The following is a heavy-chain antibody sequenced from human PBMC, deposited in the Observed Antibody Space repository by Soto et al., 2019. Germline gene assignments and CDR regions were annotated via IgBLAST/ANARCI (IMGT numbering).Heavy chain of an antibody. J-gene: IGHJ4*02. CDR2: TIPILSMS. D-gene: IGHD3-10*01. Sequence: QMVQSGAEVKKPGSSVRVSCTASGDTFSRSNLSWVRQAPGQGLEWMGRTIPILSMSDYAQKFQGRVSMTADKSTSTVYMELSRLRSEDTAVYYCATNYGSGSAHFDNWGQGTLVTVSS. CDR1: GDTFSRSN. CDR3: ATNYGSGSAHFDN. V-gene: IGHV1-69*02.